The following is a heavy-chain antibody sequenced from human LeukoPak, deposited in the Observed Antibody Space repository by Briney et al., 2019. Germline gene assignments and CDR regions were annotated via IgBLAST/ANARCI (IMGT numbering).Heavy chain of an antibody. CDR2: ISSSSSYI. Sequence: GGSLRLSCAASGLTFSSYSMNWVRQAPGKGLEWVSSISSSSSYICYADSVKGRFTISRDNAKNSLYLQMNSLRAEDTAVYYCARGKDDSSGYYRGSWGQGTLVTVSS. J-gene: IGHJ4*02. CDR3: ARGKDDSSGYYRGS. V-gene: IGHV3-21*01. CDR1: GLTFSSYS. D-gene: IGHD3-22*01.